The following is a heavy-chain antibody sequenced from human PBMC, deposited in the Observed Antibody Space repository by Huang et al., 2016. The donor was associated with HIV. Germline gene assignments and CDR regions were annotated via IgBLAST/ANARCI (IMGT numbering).Heavy chain of an antibody. Sequence: QVQLEESGPGLVKPSQTLSLTCTVSGASITSDSHYWGWIRQSAAKGLEWLGHIYISRSVNYHPSLESRITMSLDTATGQFSLGLSSVPAADTAVYFCARVRQVPTDVKYYMDVWGKGTTVIVSS. CDR3: ARVRQVPTDVKYYMDV. CDR1: GASITSDSHY. V-gene: IGHV4-61*09. J-gene: IGHJ6*03. CDR2: IYISRSV.